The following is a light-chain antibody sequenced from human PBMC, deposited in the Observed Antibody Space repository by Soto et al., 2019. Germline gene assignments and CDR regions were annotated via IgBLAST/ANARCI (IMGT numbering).Light chain of an antibody. CDR1: ETIRGL. Sequence: VLTQSPATLSLSPGERATLSCRASETIRGLLAWYQQRPGQPPRLLIYDTSNRATGIPARFSGSGSGTEFTLTISSLQSEDFAIYYCQQYNNWHPITFGQGTRLEIK. CDR2: DTS. V-gene: IGKV3D-15*01. J-gene: IGKJ5*01. CDR3: QQYNNWHPIT.